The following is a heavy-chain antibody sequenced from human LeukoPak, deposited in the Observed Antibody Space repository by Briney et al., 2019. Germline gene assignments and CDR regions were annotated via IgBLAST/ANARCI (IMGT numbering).Heavy chain of an antibody. CDR2: IYYSGST. J-gene: IGHJ4*02. CDR3: ARGSYSGYDRHFDY. Sequence: KASETLSLTCTVSGGSISSGGYYWSWISQHPGKGLEWIGYIYYSGSTYYNPSLKSRVTMSVDTSKNQFSLKLSSVTAADTAVYYCARGSYSGYDRHFDYWGQGTLVTVSS. D-gene: IGHD5-12*01. CDR1: GGSISSGGYY. V-gene: IGHV4-31*03.